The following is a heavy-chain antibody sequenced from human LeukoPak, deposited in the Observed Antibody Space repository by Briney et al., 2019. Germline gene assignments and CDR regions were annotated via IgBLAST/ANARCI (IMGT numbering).Heavy chain of an antibody. CDR3: TRDVPRSSGYPDN. Sequence: SETLSLTCGVSGGAITNYFWSWIRQHPGKGLEWIGYIYYSGSTYYNPSLKSRVAISVDTSKNQFSLTVSSVTAADTAVYYCTRDVPRSSGYPDNWGQGTLVTVSS. D-gene: IGHD3-22*01. V-gene: IGHV4-59*12. J-gene: IGHJ4*02. CDR2: IYYSGST. CDR1: GGAITNYF.